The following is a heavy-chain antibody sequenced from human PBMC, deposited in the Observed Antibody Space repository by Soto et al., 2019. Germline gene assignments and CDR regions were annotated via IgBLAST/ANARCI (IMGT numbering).Heavy chain of an antibody. Sequence: QVQLVQSGAEVKKPGASVTVSCRASGDSFTGYYMHWVRQAPGQGLEWMGWINPNSGVTKYAQKFQGWVTMTRDTSMRTVYMELIRLRSDDTAVYYCPRESGGATATLDYYYFYMDVWGTGTTVTVSS. V-gene: IGHV1-2*04. CDR2: INPNSGVT. J-gene: IGHJ6*03. CDR3: PRESGGATATLDYYYFYMDV. CDR1: GDSFTGYY. D-gene: IGHD1-26*01.